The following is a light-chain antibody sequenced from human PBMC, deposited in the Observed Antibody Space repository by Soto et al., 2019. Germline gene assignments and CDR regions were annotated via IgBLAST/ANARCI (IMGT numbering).Light chain of an antibody. J-gene: IGKJ4*01. Sequence: QFSQSLTFLSQHLGVRVTTTCRASQGISTYLARYQQKPGRAPILLIYVASTLQSGVPSRFSGSGSVTEFTLTISSLQPEDFATYYCQQLNSYPLPFGGGTKVDIK. CDR2: VAS. CDR3: QQLNSYPLP. CDR1: QGISTY. V-gene: IGKV1-9*01.